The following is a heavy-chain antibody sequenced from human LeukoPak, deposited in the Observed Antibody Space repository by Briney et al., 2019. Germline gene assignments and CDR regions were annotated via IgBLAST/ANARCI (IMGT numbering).Heavy chain of an antibody. J-gene: IGHJ4*02. CDR2: IKPDSGAT. D-gene: IGHD4/OR15-4a*01. Sequence: ASVKVSCKTSGYSFTVHYLHWLRQAPGQGLEWMGWIKPDSGATTFAQNFQGRVTMTSDTSINTAYMELSSLTSDDTAMYYCARDHDYGPDYWGQGPWSPSPQ. CDR1: GYSFTVHY. CDR3: ARDHDYGPDY. V-gene: IGHV1-2*02.